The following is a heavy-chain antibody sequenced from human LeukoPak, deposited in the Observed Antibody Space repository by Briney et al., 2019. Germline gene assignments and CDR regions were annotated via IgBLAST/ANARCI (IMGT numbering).Heavy chain of an antibody. D-gene: IGHD3-22*01. CDR3: ARVRRNYYDSSGYLDY. J-gene: IGHJ4*02. V-gene: IGHV4-59*01. Sequence: PSETLSFTCTVSGGSISSYYWSWIRQPPGKGLEWIGYIYYSGSTNYNPSLKSRVTISVDTSKNQFSLKLSSVTAADTAVYYCARVRRNYYDSSGYLDYWGQGTLVTVSS. CDR2: IYYSGST. CDR1: GGSISSYY.